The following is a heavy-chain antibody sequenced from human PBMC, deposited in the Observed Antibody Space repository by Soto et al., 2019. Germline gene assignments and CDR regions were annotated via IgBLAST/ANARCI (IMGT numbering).Heavy chain of an antibody. V-gene: IGHV4-4*02. Sequence: SETLSLTCAVYGGSISSNKWWSWVRQPPGKGLEWIGEIYHSGSTNYNPSLNSRVTISLDKSKNQFSLKLTSVTAADSAVYYCARDDHIVVVPTSLGAMDVWGQGTTVTVSS. CDR3: ARDDHIVVVPTSLGAMDV. CDR1: GGSISSNKW. D-gene: IGHD2-2*01. CDR2: IYHSGST. J-gene: IGHJ6*02.